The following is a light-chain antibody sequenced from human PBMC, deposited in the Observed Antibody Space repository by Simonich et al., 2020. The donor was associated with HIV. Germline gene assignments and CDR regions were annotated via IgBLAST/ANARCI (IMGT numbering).Light chain of an antibody. CDR1: QTISSN. V-gene: IGKV3-15*01. Sequence: EIVMTQSPATLSVSPGERATITGRASQTISSNLAWYQQKHGQAPRLLIFGASTRATGNPARFSGSGSGTEFTLTISRMQSEDFAVYYCQQYGSSPWTFGQGTKVEIK. CDR2: GAS. CDR3: QQYGSSPWT. J-gene: IGKJ1*01.